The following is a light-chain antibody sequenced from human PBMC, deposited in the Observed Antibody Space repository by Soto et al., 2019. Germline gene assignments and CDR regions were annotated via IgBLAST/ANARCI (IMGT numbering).Light chain of an antibody. J-gene: IGKJ1*01. CDR2: GAS. V-gene: IGKV1-6*01. CDR1: QDIRTE. Sequence: AIPMTQSPSSLSASVGDRVTITCRASQDIRTELGWYQQRPGEAPKLLIYGASTLQGGVPSRFSGSGSGTDFTLTISSLQPEDFATYYCLQDYNYPRTFGQGTKVEIK. CDR3: LQDYNYPRT.